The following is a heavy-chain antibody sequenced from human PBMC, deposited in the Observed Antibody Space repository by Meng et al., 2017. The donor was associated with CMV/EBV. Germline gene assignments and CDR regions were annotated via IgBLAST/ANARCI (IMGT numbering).Heavy chain of an antibody. Sequence: GESLKISCAASGFTFSTYSMNWVRQAPGKGLEWVSYITSGSSSTYYADSVKGRFSISRDNGKNSLYLQMNSLRAEDTAVYYCARDIGLSQQWQSNDWFDPWGQGTLVTVSS. J-gene: IGHJ5*02. V-gene: IGHV3-48*04. D-gene: IGHD6-19*01. CDR1: GFTFSTYS. CDR2: ITSGSSST. CDR3: ARDIGLSQQWQSNDWFDP.